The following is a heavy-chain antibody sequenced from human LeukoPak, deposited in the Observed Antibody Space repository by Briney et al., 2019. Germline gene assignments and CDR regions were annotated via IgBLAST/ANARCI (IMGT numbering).Heavy chain of an antibody. CDR1: GGSISSYY. J-gene: IGHJ4*02. D-gene: IGHD5-18*01. CDR3: ARVAMVRHFDY. Sequence: SETLSLTCTVSGGSISSYYWSWMRQPPGKGLEWIGYIYYSGSTNYNPSLKSRVTISVDTSKNQFSLKLSSVTAADTAVYYCARVAMVRHFDYWGQGTLVTVSS. CDR2: IYYSGST. V-gene: IGHV4-59*01.